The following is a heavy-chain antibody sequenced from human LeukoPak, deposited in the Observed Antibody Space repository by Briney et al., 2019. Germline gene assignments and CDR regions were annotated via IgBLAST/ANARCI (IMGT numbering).Heavy chain of an antibody. V-gene: IGHV3-7*01. CDR2: IKQDGSEK. Sequence: GGSLRLSCAASGFTFSSYAMSWVRQAPGKGLEWVANIKQDGSEKYYVDSVKGRFTISRDNAKNSLYLQMNSLRAEDTAVYYCARGGGDCYCDAFDIWGQGTMVTVSS. J-gene: IGHJ3*02. CDR1: GFTFSSYA. CDR3: ARGGGDCYCDAFDI. D-gene: IGHD2-21*02.